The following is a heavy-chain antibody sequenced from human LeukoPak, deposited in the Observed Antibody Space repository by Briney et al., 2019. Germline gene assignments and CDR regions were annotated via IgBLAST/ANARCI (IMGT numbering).Heavy chain of an antibody. CDR2: IYYSGST. CDR3: ASGGYYGSGSSNWFDP. J-gene: IGHJ5*02. CDR1: GGSISSYY. D-gene: IGHD3-10*01. Sequence: SETLSLTCTVSGGSISSYYWSWIRQPPGKGVEWIGYIYYSGSTNYNPSLKSRVTISVDTSKNQFSLKLSSVTAADTAVYYCASGGYYGSGSSNWFDPWGQGTLVTVSS. V-gene: IGHV4-59*12.